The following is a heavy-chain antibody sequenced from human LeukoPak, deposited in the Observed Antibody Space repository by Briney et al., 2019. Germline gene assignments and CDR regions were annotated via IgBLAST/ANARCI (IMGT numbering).Heavy chain of an antibody. CDR3: ARDLQCGGDCHYNAFDI. V-gene: IGHV3-7*01. CDR1: GFSFSSYW. D-gene: IGHD2-21*02. Sequence: GGSLRLSCAASGFSFSSYWMSWVRQAPGKGLEWVANIKEDGSEKYYVDSLKGRFTISRDNAKNSLYLQMNSLRAEDTAVYYCARDLQCGGDCHYNAFDIWGQGTMVTVSS. J-gene: IGHJ3*02. CDR2: IKEDGSEK.